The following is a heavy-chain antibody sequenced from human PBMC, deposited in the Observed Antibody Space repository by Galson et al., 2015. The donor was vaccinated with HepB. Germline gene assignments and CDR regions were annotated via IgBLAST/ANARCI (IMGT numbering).Heavy chain of an antibody. CDR3: ARQRESGYDYLSRGHNWFDP. CDR2: IDPSDSYT. D-gene: IGHD5-12*01. V-gene: IGHV5-10-1*01. CDR1: GYSFTSYW. Sequence: QSGAEVKKPGESLRISCKGSGYSFTSYWISWVRQMPGKGLEWMGRIDPSDSYTNYSPSFQGHVTISADKSISTAYLQWSSLKASDTAMYYCARQRESGYDYLSRGHNWFDPWGQGTLVTVSS. J-gene: IGHJ5*02.